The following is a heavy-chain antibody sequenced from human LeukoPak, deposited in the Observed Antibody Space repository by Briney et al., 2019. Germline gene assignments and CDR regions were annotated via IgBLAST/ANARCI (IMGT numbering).Heavy chain of an antibody. J-gene: IGHJ4*02. CDR2: ISYDGSNK. V-gene: IGHV3-30-3*01. D-gene: IGHD5-12*01. CDR1: GFTFSSYA. CDR3: ARYSGYDSNYFDY. Sequence: GGSLRLSCAASGFTFSSYAMHWVRQAPGKGLEWVAVISYDGSNKYYADSVKGRFTISRDNSKNTLYLQMNSLRAEDTAVYYCARYSGYDSNYFDYWGQGTLVTVSS.